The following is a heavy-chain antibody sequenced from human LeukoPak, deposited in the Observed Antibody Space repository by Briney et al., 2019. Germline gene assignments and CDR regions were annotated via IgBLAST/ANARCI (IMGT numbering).Heavy chain of an antibody. J-gene: IGHJ6*03. CDR2: MNPNSGNT. CDR3: ARARVVRGKRLRHYYYYMDV. CDR1: GYTFTSYD. D-gene: IGHD3-10*01. V-gene: IGHV1-8*01. Sequence: ASVKVSCKASGYTFTSYDINWVRQATGQGLEWMGWMNPNSGNTGYAQKFQGRVTMTRNTSISTAYMELSSLRSEDTAVYYCARARVVRGKRLRHYYYYMDVWGKGTTVTISS.